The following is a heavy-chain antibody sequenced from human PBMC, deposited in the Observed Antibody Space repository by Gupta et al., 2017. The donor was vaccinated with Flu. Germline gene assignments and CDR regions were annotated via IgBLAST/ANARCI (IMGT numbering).Heavy chain of an antibody. V-gene: IGHV3-23*01. Sequence: PGRGLECVSGMSGSGGITYYADSVRGRFTISRDNSKNTLYLQMNSLRGEDTAVYYCAKVVGFLLHAYNYHMDVWGKGTTVTVSS. D-gene: IGHD2-2*03. J-gene: IGHJ6*03. CDR2: MSGSGGIT. CDR3: AKVVGFLLHAYNYHMDV.